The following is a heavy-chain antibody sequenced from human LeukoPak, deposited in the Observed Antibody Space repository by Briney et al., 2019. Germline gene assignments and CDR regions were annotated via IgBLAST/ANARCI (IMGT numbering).Heavy chain of an antibody. CDR1: GFTFSDYW. CDR2: INQDGSVK. D-gene: IGHD2-15*01. CDR3: ARELPFDY. J-gene: IGHJ4*02. Sequence: PGDSLRLSCAASGFTFSDYWIIWFRQAPGKGLEWVGHINQDGSVKDYADSVKGRFTISRDNAKNTLYLQMNSLRAEDTAVYYCARELPFDYWGQGTLVTVSS. V-gene: IGHV3-7*01.